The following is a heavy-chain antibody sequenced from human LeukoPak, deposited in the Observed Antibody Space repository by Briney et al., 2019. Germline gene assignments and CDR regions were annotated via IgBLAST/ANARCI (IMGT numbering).Heavy chain of an antibody. J-gene: IGHJ6*03. V-gene: IGHV3-66*01. CDR3: ARVTRYGSRFPFPYYYYYYMGV. Sequence: GGSLRLSCAASGFTVSSNYMSWVRQAPGKGLEWVSVIYSGGSTYYADSVKGRFTISRDNSKNTLYLQMNSLRAEDTAVYYCARVTRYGSRFPFPYYYYYYMGVWGKGTTVTISS. D-gene: IGHD3-10*01. CDR1: GFTVSSNY. CDR2: IYSGGST.